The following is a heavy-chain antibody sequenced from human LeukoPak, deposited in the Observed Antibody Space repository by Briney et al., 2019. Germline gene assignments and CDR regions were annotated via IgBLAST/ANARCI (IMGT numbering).Heavy chain of an antibody. CDR2: ISAYNGNT. D-gene: IGHD2-2*02. CDR1: GYTFTSYG. J-gene: IGHJ6*03. CDR3: ARGRVVPAAILVYYYYYMDV. Sequence: GASVKVSCKASGYTFTSYGISWVRQAPGQGLEWMGWISAYNGNTNYAQKLLGRVTMTTDTSTSTAYMELRSLRSDDTAVYYCARGRVVPAAILVYYYYYMDVWGKGTTVTVSS. V-gene: IGHV1-18*01.